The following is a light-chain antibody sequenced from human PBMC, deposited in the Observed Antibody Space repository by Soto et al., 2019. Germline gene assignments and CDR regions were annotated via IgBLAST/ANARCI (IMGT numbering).Light chain of an antibody. J-gene: IGKJ1*01. CDR1: QSVSSY. Sequence: ETVMTQSPATLSVSPGERATLSCRASQSVSSYLAWYQHKPGQVPRLLIYGASTRATGIPARFSGSWSGTEFTLTISSLQSEDFAVYYCQQYNDWPRTFGQGTKVEVK. CDR3: QQYNDWPRT. CDR2: GAS. V-gene: IGKV3-15*01.